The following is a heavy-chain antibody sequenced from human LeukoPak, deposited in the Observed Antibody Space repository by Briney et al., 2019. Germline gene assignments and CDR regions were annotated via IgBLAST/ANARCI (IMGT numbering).Heavy chain of an antibody. J-gene: IGHJ4*02. Sequence: GGSLRLSCAASGFTFSSYSMNWVRQAPGKGLEWVSSISSSSSYIYYADSVKGRFTISRDNAKNSLYLQMNSLRAEDTAVYYCARVGIVVVPAATNVFDYWGQGTLVTVSS. CDR1: GFTFSSYS. V-gene: IGHV3-21*01. CDR2: ISSSSSYI. D-gene: IGHD2-2*01. CDR3: ARVGIVVVPAATNVFDY.